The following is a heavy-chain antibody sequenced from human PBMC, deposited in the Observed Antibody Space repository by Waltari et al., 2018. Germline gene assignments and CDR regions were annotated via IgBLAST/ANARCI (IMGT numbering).Heavy chain of an antibody. V-gene: IGHV3-21*01. CDR2: ISSKSTYI. CDR3: ARDTIFYGSGSYDP. D-gene: IGHD3-10*01. J-gene: IGHJ5*02. CDR1: GFSFSDYN. Sequence: QLVESGGGLVKPGSSLRLSCAASGFSFSDYNMHWLRRAPGKGVEWVSSISSKSTYIYDADSVRGRFSISRDNAENSLFLQMNNLRGEDTAVYYCARDTIFYGSGSYDPWGQGTRVTVSS.